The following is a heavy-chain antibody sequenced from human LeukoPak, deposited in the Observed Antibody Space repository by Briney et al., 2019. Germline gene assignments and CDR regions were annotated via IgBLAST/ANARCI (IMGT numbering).Heavy chain of an antibody. V-gene: IGHV3-20*01. CDR2: INWNGGTT. J-gene: IGHJ4*02. CDR3: ARVNYYDSSTVYYFDN. CDR1: GFTFSSYG. Sequence: GGSLRLSCAASGFTFSSYGMSWVRQAPGKGLEWVSGINWNGGTTGYADSVKGRFTISRDNAKNSLYLQMNSLGAEDTAFYHCARVNYYDSSTVYYFDNWGQGTLVTVSS. D-gene: IGHD3-22*01.